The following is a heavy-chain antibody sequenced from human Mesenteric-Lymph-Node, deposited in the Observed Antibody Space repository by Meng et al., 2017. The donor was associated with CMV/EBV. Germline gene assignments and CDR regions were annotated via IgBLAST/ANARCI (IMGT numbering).Heavy chain of an antibody. D-gene: IGHD4-23*01. Sequence: GESQELSCAASGFPFSTYSMTWVRQAPGKGLEWVSSISSSGDYIYYADSLKGRFTISSDNAKNSLYLQMNSLRAEDTAVYYCARYYGGNFDYWGQGTLVTVSS. CDR2: ISSSGDYI. CDR3: ARYYGGNFDY. V-gene: IGHV3-21*01. J-gene: IGHJ4*02. CDR1: GFPFSTYS.